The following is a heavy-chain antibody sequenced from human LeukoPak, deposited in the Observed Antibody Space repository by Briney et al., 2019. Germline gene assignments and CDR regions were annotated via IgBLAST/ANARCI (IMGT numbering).Heavy chain of an antibody. D-gene: IGHD6-19*01. CDR1: GFTFSSYG. CDR3: AKDDAAVAGPDY. J-gene: IGHJ4*02. CDR2: ISYDGSNK. V-gene: IGHV3-30*18. Sequence: GGSLRLSCAASGFTFSSYGMHWVRQAPGKGLEWVAVISYDGSNKYYADSVKSRFTISRDNSKNTLYLQMNSLRAEDTAVYYSAKDDAAVAGPDYWGQGTLVTVSS.